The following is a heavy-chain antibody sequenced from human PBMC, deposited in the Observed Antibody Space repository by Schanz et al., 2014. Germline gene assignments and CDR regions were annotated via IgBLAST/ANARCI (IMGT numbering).Heavy chain of an antibody. V-gene: IGHV3-30*07. CDR2: ISNDGSSK. Sequence: QVQLVESGGGVVQPGRSLRLSCAASGFTFSTYAMHWVRQAPGKGLEWVAYISNDGSSKYYADSVKGRFTISRDNSKKTLYLQMNSLRPEDTAVYYCAKYGGELGVSFEYWGQGTLDTVSS. CDR1: GFTFSTYA. D-gene: IGHD7-27*01. CDR3: AKYGGELGVSFEY. J-gene: IGHJ4*02.